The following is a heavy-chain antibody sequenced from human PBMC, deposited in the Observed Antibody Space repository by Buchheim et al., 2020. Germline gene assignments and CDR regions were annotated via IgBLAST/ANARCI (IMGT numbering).Heavy chain of an antibody. D-gene: IGHD2-2*01. V-gene: IGHV3-48*03. CDR1: GFTFSSYE. CDR3: ARDGAAANVLHPDYGMDV. CDR2: ISSSGSTI. Sequence: VQLVESGGGLVQPGGSLSLSCAASGFTFSSYEMNWVRQAPGKGLEWVSYISSSGSTIYYADSVKGRFTISRDNAKNSLYPQMNSLRAEDTAVYYCARDGAAANVLHPDYGMDVWGQGTT. J-gene: IGHJ6*02.